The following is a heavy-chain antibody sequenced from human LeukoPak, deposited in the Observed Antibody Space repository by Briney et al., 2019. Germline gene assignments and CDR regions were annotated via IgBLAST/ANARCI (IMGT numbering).Heavy chain of an antibody. CDR1: GFTVSNSY. CDR2: TYSSGVT. CDR3: AKVSPFDY. Sequence: GGSLRLSCAAYGFTVSNSYISWVRQAPGKGLEWVSVTYSSGVTYYADSVRGRFAISRDSSKNTLYLQINSLRAEDTAVYYCAKVSPFDYWGQGTLVTVSP. V-gene: IGHV3-66*01. J-gene: IGHJ4*02.